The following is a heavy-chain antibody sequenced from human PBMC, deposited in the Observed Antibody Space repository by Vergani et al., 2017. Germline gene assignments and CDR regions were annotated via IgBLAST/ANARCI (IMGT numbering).Heavy chain of an antibody. V-gene: IGHV1-69*13. CDR1: GDTFNNYA. D-gene: IGHD3-10*01. J-gene: IGHJ4*02. Sequence: QVQLVQSGAEVKKPGSSVKVSCKASGDTFNNYAISWVRQAPGQGLEWMGRIIPIFGTANYAQKFQGRVTITADESTTTAYMELSSLRSEDTAMYYCARDPLWFGELYKPLDYWGQGTLVTVSS. CDR2: IIPIFGTA. CDR3: ARDPLWFGELYKPLDY.